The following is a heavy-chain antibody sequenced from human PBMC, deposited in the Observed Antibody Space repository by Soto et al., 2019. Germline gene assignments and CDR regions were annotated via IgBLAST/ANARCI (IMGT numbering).Heavy chain of an antibody. D-gene: IGHD6-19*01. CDR3: LTWGRSGWDTGFY. J-gene: IGHJ4*02. V-gene: IGHV1-8*01. Sequence: QVQLVQSGAEVKNPGASVKVSCKTSGYTFTNYDINWVRQATGQGLEWMGYLSPNSGNTGYAHKFQGRGTITRDTSISPADIELSSLRSEDTAVYYGLTWGRSGWDTGFYWGQVTLVTAS. CDR2: LSPNSGNT. CDR1: GYTFTNYD.